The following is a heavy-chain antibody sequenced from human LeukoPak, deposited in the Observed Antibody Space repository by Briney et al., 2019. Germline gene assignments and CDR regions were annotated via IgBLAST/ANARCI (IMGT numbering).Heavy chain of an antibody. CDR2: VDPQDDET. CDR1: GYTFIDYY. CDR3: AKTERGSWSGYRLPH. J-gene: IGHJ4*02. D-gene: IGHD3-3*01. Sequence: ASVKISCKVSGYTFIDYYTHWVRQAPGKGLEWMGLVDPQDDETIFAEKFEGRVTITADTSTDAAYMQLSSLRSEDTAVYYCAKTERGSWSGYRLPHWGQGTLVTVSS. V-gene: IGHV1-69-2*01.